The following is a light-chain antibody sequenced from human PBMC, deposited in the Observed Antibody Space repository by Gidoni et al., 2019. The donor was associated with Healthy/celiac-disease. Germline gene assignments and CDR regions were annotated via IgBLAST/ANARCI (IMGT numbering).Light chain of an antibody. CDR3: QQRSNWPIT. J-gene: IGKJ5*01. CDR1: QSVSSY. CDR2: DAS. Sequence: DIVLTQSPATLSLSPGERATLSCRASQSVSSYLAWYQQKPGQAPRLLIYDASNSATGIPARFSGSGSGTEFTLTISSLEPEDFAVYYCQQRSNWPITFXQXTRLEIK. V-gene: IGKV3-11*01.